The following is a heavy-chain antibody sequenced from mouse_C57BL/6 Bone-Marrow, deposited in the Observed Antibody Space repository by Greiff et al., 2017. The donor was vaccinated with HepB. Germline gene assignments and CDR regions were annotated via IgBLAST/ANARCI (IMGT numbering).Heavy chain of an antibody. CDR2: INPNYGTT. V-gene: IGHV1-39*01. D-gene: IGHD2-2*01. J-gene: IGHJ2*01. Sequence: EVKLMESGPELVKPGASVKISCKASGYSFTDYNMNWVKQSNGKSLEWIGVINPNYGTTSYNQKFKGKATLTVDQSSSTAYMQLNSLTSEDSEVYYCARGEDYGYDGFDYWGQGTTLTVSS. CDR1: GYSFTDYN. CDR3: ARGEDYGYDGFDY.